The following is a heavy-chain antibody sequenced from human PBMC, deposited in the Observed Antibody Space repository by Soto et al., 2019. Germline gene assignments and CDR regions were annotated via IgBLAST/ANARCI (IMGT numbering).Heavy chain of an antibody. Sequence: GGSLRLSCAASGFTLSSYAMSWVRQAPGKGLEWVSTINGLGDSTYYADSVKGRFTISRDISKNTLYLQMSSVRAEDTAIYYCTRGGYGDYVFDSWGQGTLVTVSS. CDR1: GFTLSSYA. CDR3: TRGGYGDYVFDS. CDR2: INGLGDST. D-gene: IGHD4-17*01. V-gene: IGHV3-23*01. J-gene: IGHJ4*02.